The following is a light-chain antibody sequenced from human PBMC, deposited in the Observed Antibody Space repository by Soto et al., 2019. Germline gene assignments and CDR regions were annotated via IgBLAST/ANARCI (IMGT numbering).Light chain of an antibody. V-gene: IGKV3-20*01. CDR2: NTF. J-gene: IGKJ1*01. CDR3: QQYGALPPT. Sequence: EVVLTQSPGTLSLSPGQRATLSCRTSQSVVNYQSAWYRQKPGQAPRLLIYNTFHRATGIPDRFSGTGSETDFTLTISGLAPEDFAVYHCQQYGALPPTFGQGTRVEIK. CDR1: QSVVNYQ.